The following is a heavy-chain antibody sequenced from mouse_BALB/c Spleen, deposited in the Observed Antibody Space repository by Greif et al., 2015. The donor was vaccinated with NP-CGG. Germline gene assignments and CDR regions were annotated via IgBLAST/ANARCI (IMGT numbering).Heavy chain of an antibody. CDR3: ARRGTRYFDY. CDR2: IYPGDGDT. Sequence: QVQLKDSGAELVRPGSSVKISCKASGYAFSSYWMNWVKQRPGQGLEWIGQIYPGDGDTNYNGKFKGKATLTADKSSSTAYMQLSSLTSEDSAVYFCARRGTRYFDYWGQGTTLTVSS. J-gene: IGHJ2*01. D-gene: IGHD3-3*01. V-gene: IGHV1-80*01. CDR1: GYAFSSYW.